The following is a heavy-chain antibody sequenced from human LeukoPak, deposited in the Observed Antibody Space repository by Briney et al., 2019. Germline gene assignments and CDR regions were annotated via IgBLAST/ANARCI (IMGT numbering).Heavy chain of an antibody. D-gene: IGHD2-2*01. CDR1: GGSISSYY. V-gene: IGHV4-4*07. CDR2: IYTSGST. CDR3: ARDRVHYCSSTSCYGGWWFDP. Sequence: PETLSLTCTVSGGSISSYYWSWIRQPAGKGLEWIGRIYTSGSTNYNPSLKSRVTMSVDTSKNQFSLKLSSVTAADTAVYYCARDRVHYCSSTSCYGGWWFDPWGQGTLVTVSS. J-gene: IGHJ5*02.